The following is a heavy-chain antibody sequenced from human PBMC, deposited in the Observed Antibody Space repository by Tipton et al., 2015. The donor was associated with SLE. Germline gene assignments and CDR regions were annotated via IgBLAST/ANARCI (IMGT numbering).Heavy chain of an antibody. CDR2: INHRGST. Sequence: TLSLTCAVYGGSFSAYYWTWIRQPPGKGLEWIGEINHRGSTNYSPSLKGRITISVDPSKNQFSLKVNSVTAADTAVYYCAREGGELKLRLYYYYGMDVWGQGTTVTVSS. J-gene: IGHJ6*02. D-gene: IGHD1-7*01. CDR3: AREGGELKLRLYYYYGMDV. CDR1: GGSFSAYY. V-gene: IGHV4-34*01.